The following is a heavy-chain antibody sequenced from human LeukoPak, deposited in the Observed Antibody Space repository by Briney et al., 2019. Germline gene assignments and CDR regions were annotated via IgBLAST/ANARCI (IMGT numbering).Heavy chain of an antibody. D-gene: IGHD3-16*01. CDR2: IYFSGNT. CDR3: ASFFKGAARRHNWFDP. J-gene: IGHJ5*02. Sequence: PSETLSLTCTVSRGSVTSYYWSWIRQPPGKGLEWIGDIYFSGNTKYNPSLKSRVTISVDTSKNQFSLKLSSVTAADTAVYYCASFFKGAARRHNWFDPWGQGTLVTVSS. CDR1: RGSVTSYY. V-gene: IGHV4-59*02.